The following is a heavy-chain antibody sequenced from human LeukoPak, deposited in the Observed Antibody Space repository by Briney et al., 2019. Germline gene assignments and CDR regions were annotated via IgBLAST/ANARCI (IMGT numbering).Heavy chain of an antibody. CDR2: IYYSGST. D-gene: IGHD3-22*01. CDR3: ARGLSYYDSSGYSYFDY. J-gene: IGHJ4*02. Sequence: PSETLSLTCTVSGGSITSTTYYWSWIRQPPGKGLEWIGYIYYSGSTYYNPSLKSRVTISVDTSKNQFSLKLSSVTAADTAVYYCARGLSYYDSSGYSYFDYWGQGTLVTVSS. V-gene: IGHV4-30-4*08. CDR1: GGSITSTTYY.